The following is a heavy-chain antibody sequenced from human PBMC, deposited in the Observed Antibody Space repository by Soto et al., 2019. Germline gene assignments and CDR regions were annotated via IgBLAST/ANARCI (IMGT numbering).Heavy chain of an antibody. CDR2: ITSGSSYI. D-gene: IGHD4-17*01. Sequence: EVQLVESGGGLVKPGGSLRLTCAASGFTFSAYSMNWVRQTPGKGLEWVSSITSGSSYIYYGDSVKGRLTIYRDNAKNSLYLQMNSLRAEDTAMYYCARDEGDYGDYVFDYWGQGTLVTVSS. V-gene: IGHV3-21*01. CDR1: GFTFSAYS. CDR3: ARDEGDYGDYVFDY. J-gene: IGHJ4*02.